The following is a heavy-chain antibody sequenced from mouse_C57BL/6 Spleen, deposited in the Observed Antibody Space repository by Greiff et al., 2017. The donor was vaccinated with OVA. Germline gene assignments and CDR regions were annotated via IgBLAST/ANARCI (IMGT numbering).Heavy chain of an antibody. CDR1: GFTFSSYG. D-gene: IGHD1-1*01. CDR3: ARQDPITTVVDY. Sequence: DVMLVESGGDLVKPGGSLKLSCAASGFTFSSYGMSWVRQTPDKRLEWVATISSGGSYTYYPDSVKGRFTISRDNAKNTLYLQMSSLKSEDTAMYYCARQDPITTVVDYWGQGTTLTVSS. CDR2: ISSGGSYT. J-gene: IGHJ2*01. V-gene: IGHV5-6*02.